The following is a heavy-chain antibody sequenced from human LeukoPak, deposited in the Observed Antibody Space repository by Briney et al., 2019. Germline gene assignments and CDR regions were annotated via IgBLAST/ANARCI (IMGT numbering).Heavy chain of an antibody. J-gene: IGHJ2*01. CDR3: AKDQSAIPDPFDL. CDR1: GFTFSSYA. V-gene: IGHV3-30-3*01. CDR2: ISYDGSNK. Sequence: LPGGSLRLSCAASGFTFSSYAMHWVRQAPGKGLEWVAVISYDGSNKYYADSVKGRFTISRDNSKNTLYLQMNSLRAEDTAVYYCAKDQSAIPDPFDLWGRGTLVTVSS.